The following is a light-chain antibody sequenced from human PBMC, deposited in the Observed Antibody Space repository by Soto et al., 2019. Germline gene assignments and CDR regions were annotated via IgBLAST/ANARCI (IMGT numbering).Light chain of an antibody. CDR2: DAS. V-gene: IGKV3-11*01. CDR3: QQRNNWPPIN. J-gene: IGKJ5*01. CDR1: HSVSSS. Sequence: EVVMTQSPATLSVSPGERATLSCRASHSVSSSLAWYQQKPGQAPRLLIYDASNRATGIPARFSGSGSGTDFTLTIDNLEPEDFAIYYCQQRNNWPPINFGQGTRLEIK.